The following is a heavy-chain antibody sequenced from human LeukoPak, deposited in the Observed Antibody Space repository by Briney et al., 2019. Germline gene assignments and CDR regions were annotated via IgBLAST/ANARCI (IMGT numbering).Heavy chain of an antibody. D-gene: IGHD3-22*01. CDR3: ARFSQYSDSTYHDIAY. Sequence: SETLCLTCTVSGGSISGYYWSWVRQSPEKGLESIGFIYSIGSTSYYPSLGRRVTILLKTSQNQFFLRQTSVTAADAAALYCARFSQYSDSTYHDIAYWGQGTLVSVSS. CDR2: IYSIGST. CDR1: GGSISGYY. J-gene: IGHJ4*02. V-gene: IGHV4-59*01.